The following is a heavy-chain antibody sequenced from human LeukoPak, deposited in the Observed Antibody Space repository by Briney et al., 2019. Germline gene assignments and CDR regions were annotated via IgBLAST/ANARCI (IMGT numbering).Heavy chain of an antibody. D-gene: IGHD3-22*01. Sequence: GGSLRLSCSVSGYTLSSYAMHWVRQAPGKGLEYVSAIRSNGGTTYDADSVKGRFTISRDNTKHTLYLQMSSLRPEDTAVYYCVKGGMYYYDSSGPLDHYYGMDVWGQGTTVTVSS. CDR3: VKGGMYYYDSSGPLDHYYGMDV. V-gene: IGHV3-64D*09. CDR1: GYTLSSYA. CDR2: IRSNGGTT. J-gene: IGHJ6*02.